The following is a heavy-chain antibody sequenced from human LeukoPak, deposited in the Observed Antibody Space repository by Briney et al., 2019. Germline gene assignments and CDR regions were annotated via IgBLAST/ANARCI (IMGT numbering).Heavy chain of an antibody. CDR3: ARDHFGARLHDY. J-gene: IGHJ4*02. CDR2: IYYSGST. D-gene: IGHD3-3*01. V-gene: IGHV4-59*01. CDR1: GGSISSYY. Sequence: SETLSLPCTVSGGSISSYYWSWIRQPPGKGLEWIGYIYYSGSTNYNPSLKSRVTISVDTSKNQFSLKLSSVTAADTAVYYCARDHFGARLHDYWGQGTLVSVSS.